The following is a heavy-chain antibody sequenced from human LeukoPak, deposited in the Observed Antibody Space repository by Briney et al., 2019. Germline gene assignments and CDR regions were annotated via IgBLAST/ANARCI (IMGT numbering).Heavy chain of an antibody. J-gene: IGHJ4*02. CDR3: ARHTHSSGWVFDY. Sequence: SVKVSCKASGGTFSSYTISWVRQAPGQGLEWMGRIIPILDIANYAQKFQGRVTITADKSTSTACMELSSLRSEDTAVYYCARHTHSSGWVFDYWGQGTLVTVSS. V-gene: IGHV1-69*02. CDR1: GGTFSSYT. D-gene: IGHD6-19*01. CDR2: IIPILDIA.